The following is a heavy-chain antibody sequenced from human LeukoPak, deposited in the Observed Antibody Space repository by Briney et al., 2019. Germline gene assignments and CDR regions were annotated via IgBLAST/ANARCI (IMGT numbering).Heavy chain of an antibody. CDR3: ARVYGSGSLYYFDY. Sequence: PGGSLRLSCAASGFTFSSYGMHWGRQAPGKGLEWVAVIWYDGSNKYYADSVKGRFTISRDNSKNTLYLQMNSLRAEDTAVYYCARVYGSGSLYYFDYWGQGTLVTVPS. D-gene: IGHD3-10*01. V-gene: IGHV3-33*01. CDR2: IWYDGSNK. CDR1: GFTFSSYG. J-gene: IGHJ4*02.